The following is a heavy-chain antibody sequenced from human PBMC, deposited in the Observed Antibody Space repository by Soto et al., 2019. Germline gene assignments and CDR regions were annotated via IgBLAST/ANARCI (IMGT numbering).Heavy chain of an antibody. D-gene: IGHD3-22*01. V-gene: IGHV4-30-2*01. CDR1: GGSISSGGYS. CDR2: IYHSGST. Sequence: SETLSLTCAVSGGSISSGGYSWSWIRQPPGKGLEWIGYIYHSGSTYYNPSLKSRVTISVDRSKNQFSLKLSSVTAADTAVYYFARHKCHSSGPSAPWGQGTLVPVS. CDR3: ARHKCHSSGPSAP. J-gene: IGHJ5*02.